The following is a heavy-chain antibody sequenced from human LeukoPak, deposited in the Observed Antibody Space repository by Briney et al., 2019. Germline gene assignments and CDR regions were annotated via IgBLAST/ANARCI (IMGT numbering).Heavy chain of an antibody. CDR3: ATKQWLAPPPDS. J-gene: IGHJ4*02. D-gene: IGHD6-19*01. V-gene: IGHV3-9*01. Sequence: GGSLRLSCAASGFTFDDYAMHWVRQPPGKGLEWFSIISWNSGYIGYADSVKGRFTVSRDNADNTMFLQMNSVKDEDTAVYYCATKQWLAPPPDSWGQGTPVTVSS. CDR2: ISWNSGYI. CDR1: GFTFDDYA.